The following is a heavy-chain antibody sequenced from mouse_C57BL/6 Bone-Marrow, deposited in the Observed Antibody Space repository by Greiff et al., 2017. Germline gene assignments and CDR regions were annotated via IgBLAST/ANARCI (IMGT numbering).Heavy chain of an antibody. CDR1: GFTFSDYG. CDR3: ARGGTVVATGAMDY. CDR2: ISSGSSTI. V-gene: IGHV5-17*01. Sequence: EVQVVESGGGLVKPGGSLKLSCAASGFTFSDYGMHWVRQAPEKGLEWVAYISSGSSTIYYEDTVKGRFTISRDNDKNTLFLQMTSLRSKDTARDYCARGGTVVATGAMDYWGQGTSGTVSS. D-gene: IGHD1-1*01. J-gene: IGHJ4*01.